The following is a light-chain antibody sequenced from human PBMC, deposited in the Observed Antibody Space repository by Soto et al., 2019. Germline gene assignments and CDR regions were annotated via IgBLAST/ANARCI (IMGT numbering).Light chain of an antibody. J-gene: IGLJ1*01. CDR2: GVI. Sequence: QSALTQPASVSGSPGQSITISCTGTSSDVGAYNYVSWYQQHPGKAPKLMIYGVINRPSGVSNRFSGSKSGNTASLTISGLQAEDEADYYCGSYTSASTLVFGTGTKLTVL. V-gene: IGLV2-14*01. CDR1: SSDVGAYNY. CDR3: GSYTSASTLV.